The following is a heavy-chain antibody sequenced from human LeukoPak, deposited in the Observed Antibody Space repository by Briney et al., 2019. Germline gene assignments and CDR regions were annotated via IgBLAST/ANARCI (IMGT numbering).Heavy chain of an antibody. Sequence: GGSLRLSCAASGFTFSNFAMSWIRQAPGKGLEWISYISSSGSTIYYADSVKGRFAISRDNAKNSLYLQMNSLRAEDTAVYYCARALSIAAAGTFAYWGQGTLVTVSS. D-gene: IGHD6-13*01. V-gene: IGHV3-11*01. CDR1: GFTFSNFA. J-gene: IGHJ4*02. CDR3: ARALSIAAAGTFAY. CDR2: ISSSGSTI.